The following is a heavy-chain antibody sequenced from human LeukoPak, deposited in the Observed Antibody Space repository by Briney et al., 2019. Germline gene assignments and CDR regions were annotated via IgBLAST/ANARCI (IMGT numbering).Heavy chain of an antibody. J-gene: IGHJ4*02. Sequence: WGSLRLSCEASGFTFSNYAMSWVRQAPGMGLEWVAAITRSGGDTYYADSVKGRFTIFRDNSKNTLSLQMNSLRAEDKAVYYCAKADYGDFAFDYWGQGTLVTVSS. D-gene: IGHD4-17*01. CDR2: ITRSGGDT. CDR1: GFTFSNYA. V-gene: IGHV3-23*01. CDR3: AKADYGDFAFDY.